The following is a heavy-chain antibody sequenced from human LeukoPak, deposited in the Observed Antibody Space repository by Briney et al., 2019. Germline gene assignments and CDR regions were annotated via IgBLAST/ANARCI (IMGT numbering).Heavy chain of an antibody. CDR2: ISAYNGNT. J-gene: IGHJ3*02. V-gene: IGHV1-18*01. Sequence: ASVKVSCKASGYTFTSYGISWVRQAPGQGLEWMGWISAYNGNTNYAQKLQGRVTMTTDTSTSTVYMELSSLRSEDTAVYYCASNSGAYSAFDIWGQGTMVTVSS. CDR1: GYTFTSYG. CDR3: ASNSGAYSAFDI. D-gene: IGHD2-15*01.